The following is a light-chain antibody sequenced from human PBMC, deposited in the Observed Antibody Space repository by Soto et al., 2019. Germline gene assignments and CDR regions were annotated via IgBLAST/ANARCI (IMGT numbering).Light chain of an antibody. CDR2: GNN. CDR3: HSFDTNMRGSV. CDR1: SSNIGAGYD. J-gene: IGLJ3*02. Sequence: QSVLTQPPSVSGAPGQRVTISCSGTSSNIGAGYDVHWYHQVPGTAPKLLIYGNNNRPSGVPDRFSGSRSGTSASLAITGLQAEDEADDYCHSFDTNMRGSVFGGGTKLTVL. V-gene: IGLV1-40*01.